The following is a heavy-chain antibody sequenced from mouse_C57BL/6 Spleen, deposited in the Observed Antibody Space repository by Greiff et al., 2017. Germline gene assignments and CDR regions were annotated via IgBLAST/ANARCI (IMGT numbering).Heavy chain of an antibody. J-gene: IGHJ3*01. V-gene: IGHV14-3*01. D-gene: IGHD2-4*01. CDR3: ASFYDYGGTWFAY. CDR2: IDPANGNT. Sequence: EVKLEESVAELVRPGASVKLSCTASGFNIKNTYMHWVKQRPEQGLEWIGRIDPANGNTKYAPKFQGKATITADTSSNTAYLQLRSLTSEDTAIYYWASFYDYGGTWFAYWGQGTLVTVSA. CDR1: GFNIKNTY.